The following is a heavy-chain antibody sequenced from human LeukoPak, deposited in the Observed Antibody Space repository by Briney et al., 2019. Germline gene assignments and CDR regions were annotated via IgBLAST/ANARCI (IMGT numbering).Heavy chain of an antibody. CDR1: GGTFSSYA. V-gene: IGHV1-69*06. J-gene: IGHJ4*02. D-gene: IGHD6-6*01. CDR3: ARDSSSIFDY. Sequence: ASVKVSCKASGGTFSSYAISWVRQAPGQGLEWMGGIIPIFSTANYAQKFQGRVTITADKSTSTAYMELSSLRSEDTAVYYCARDSSSIFDYWGQGTLVTVSS. CDR2: IIPIFSTA.